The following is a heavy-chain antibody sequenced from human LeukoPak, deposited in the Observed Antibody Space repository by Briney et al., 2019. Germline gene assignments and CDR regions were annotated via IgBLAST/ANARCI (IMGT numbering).Heavy chain of an antibody. CDR2: IYDSGST. D-gene: IGHD3-10*01. CDR1: GGSIRSSYYY. J-gene: IGHJ4*02. Sequence: SETLSLTCTVSGGSIRSSYYYWGWIRQPPGKGLEWIGSIYDSGSTYYNPSLKSRVTISVDRSKNQFSLKLSSVTAADTAVYYCARGSGSYYNDAASFDYWGQGTLVTVSS. V-gene: IGHV4-39*07. CDR3: ARGSGSYYNDAASFDY.